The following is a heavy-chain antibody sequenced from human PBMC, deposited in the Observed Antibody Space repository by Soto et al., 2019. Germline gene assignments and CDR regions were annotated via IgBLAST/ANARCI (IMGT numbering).Heavy chain of an antibody. V-gene: IGHV3-48*01. J-gene: IGHJ6*03. CDR2: ISSSSSTI. CDR1: GFTFSSYS. CDR3: ARDTVETAPYYDILTGNQNYYYYYMDV. D-gene: IGHD3-9*01. Sequence: GGSLRLSCAASGFTFSSYSMNWVRQAPGKGLEWVSYISSSSSTIYYADSVKGRFTISRDNAKNSLYLQMNSLRAEDTAVYYCARDTVETAPYYDILTGNQNYYYYYMDVWGKGTTVTVSS.